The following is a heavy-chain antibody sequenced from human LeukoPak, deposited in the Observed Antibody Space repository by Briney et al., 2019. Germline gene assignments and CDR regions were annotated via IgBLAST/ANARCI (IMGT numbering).Heavy chain of an antibody. D-gene: IGHD1-20*01. CDR2: INHSGST. V-gene: IGHV4-34*01. CDR1: GGSFSGYY. Sequence: PSETLSLTCAVYGGSFSGYYWSWIRQPPGKGLEWIGEINHSGSTNYNPSLKSRVTISVDTSKNQFSLKLSSVTAADTAVYYCARGPITGGSDYWGQGTLVTVSS. CDR3: ARGPITGGSDY. J-gene: IGHJ4*02.